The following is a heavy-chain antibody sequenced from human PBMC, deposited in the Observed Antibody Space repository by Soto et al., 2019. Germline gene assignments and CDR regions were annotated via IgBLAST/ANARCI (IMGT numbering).Heavy chain of an antibody. Sequence: QITLKESGPALVKPTQTLTLTCTFSGFSLSTSGVGVGWIRQPPGKALEWLALIYWDDDKRYSPSLKSRPTTTKDTTKNQVVLTMTNMDPVDTATYYCAHRLGPSYCDYWGQGTLVTVSS. CDR3: AHRLGPSYCDY. V-gene: IGHV2-5*02. J-gene: IGHJ4*02. CDR2: IYWDDDK. CDR1: GFSLSTSGVG.